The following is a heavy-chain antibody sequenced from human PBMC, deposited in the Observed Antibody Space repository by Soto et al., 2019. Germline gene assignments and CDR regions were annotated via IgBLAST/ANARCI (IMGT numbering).Heavy chain of an antibody. CDR2: IYHSGRT. J-gene: IGHJ4*02. CDR1: GGSISSNNW. CDR3: ARSTVTEDY. Sequence: QVQLQESGPGLVKPSGTLSLTCAVSGGSISSNNWWSWVRQPPGKGLEWIGEIYHSGRTNYNPSLTSRVTISVDKSKNQFSLKLSSVTAADTAVYYCARSTVTEDYWGQGTLVTVSS. V-gene: IGHV4-4*02. D-gene: IGHD4-17*01.